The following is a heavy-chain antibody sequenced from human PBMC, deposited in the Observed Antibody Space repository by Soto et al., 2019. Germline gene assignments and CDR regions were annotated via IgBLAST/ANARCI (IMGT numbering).Heavy chain of an antibody. V-gene: IGHV3-23*01. CDR2: ISGSGGST. CDR3: AKVRTIVVASC. CDR1: GFTFSSYA. J-gene: IGHJ4*02. D-gene: IGHD2-21*01. Sequence: GGSLRLSCAASGFTFSSYAMSWVRQAPGKGLEWVSAISGSGGSTYYADSVKGRFTISRDNSKNTPYLQMNSLRAEDTAVYYCAKVRTIVVASCWGQGTLVTVSS.